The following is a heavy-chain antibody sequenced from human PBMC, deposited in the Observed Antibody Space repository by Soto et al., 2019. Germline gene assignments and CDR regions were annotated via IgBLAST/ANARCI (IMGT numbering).Heavy chain of an antibody. V-gene: IGHV3-30*18. CDR2: ISYDGSNK. D-gene: IGHD2-15*01. J-gene: IGHJ4*02. CDR3: AKDRAKYCGGGSCYSIFDY. CDR1: GFTFSSYG. Sequence: QVQLVESGGGVVQPGRSLRLSCAASGFTFSSYGMHWVRQAPGKGLEWVAVISYDGSNKYYADSVKGRFTISRDNSKNTLDLQMNSLRDEDTAVYYCAKDRAKYCGGGSCYSIFDYWGQGTLVTVYS.